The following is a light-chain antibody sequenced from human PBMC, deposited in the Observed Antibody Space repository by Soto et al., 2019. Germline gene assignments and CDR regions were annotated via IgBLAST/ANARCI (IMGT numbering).Light chain of an antibody. Sequence: VLTQSPATLSLSPGERATLSCRASQSVTKYLAWYQQKPGQAPRLVLYDVSKRATGIPARFSGSGSGTDFTLTISSLEPEDLAVYYCYQRCNWPLTFGEGTKLEIK. CDR3: YQRCNWPLT. CDR1: QSVTKY. J-gene: IGKJ2*01. V-gene: IGKV3-11*01. CDR2: DVS.